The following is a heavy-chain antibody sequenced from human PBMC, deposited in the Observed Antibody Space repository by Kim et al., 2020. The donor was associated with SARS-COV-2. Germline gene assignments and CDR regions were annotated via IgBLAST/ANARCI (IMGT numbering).Heavy chain of an antibody. J-gene: IGHJ6*02. D-gene: IGHD2-15*01. Sequence: YYADSVKGRFTISRDNAKNSLYLQMNSLRDEDTAVYYCARGGARWSYGMDVWGQGTTVTVSS. CDR3: ARGGARWSYGMDV. V-gene: IGHV3-48*02.